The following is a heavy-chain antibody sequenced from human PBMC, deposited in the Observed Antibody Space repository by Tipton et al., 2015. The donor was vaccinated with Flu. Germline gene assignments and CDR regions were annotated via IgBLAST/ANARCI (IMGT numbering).Heavy chain of an antibody. V-gene: IGHV4-59*01. CDR3: ARVAEGSGSYYNPGDYYYYYMDV. Sequence: TLSLTCTVSGGSISSYYWSWIRQPPGKGLEWIGYIYYSGSTNYNPSLKSRVTISVDTSKNQFSLKLSSVTAADTAVYYCARVAEGSGSYYNPGDYYYYYMDVWGKGTTVTVSS. D-gene: IGHD3-10*01. CDR2: IYYSGST. J-gene: IGHJ6*03. CDR1: GGSISSYY.